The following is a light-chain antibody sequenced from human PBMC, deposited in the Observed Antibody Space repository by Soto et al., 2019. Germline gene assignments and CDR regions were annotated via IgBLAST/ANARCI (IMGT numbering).Light chain of an antibody. CDR2: LNSDGSH. V-gene: IGLV4-69*01. CDR3: QTWGTGIVV. Sequence: QAVVTQSPSASASLGASVKLTCTLSSGHSSYAIAWHQQQPEKGPRYLMKLNSDGSHSKGDGIPDRFSGSSSGAERYLTISSLQSEDEADYYCQTWGTGIVVFGGVTKLTVL. CDR1: SGHSSYA. J-gene: IGLJ2*01.